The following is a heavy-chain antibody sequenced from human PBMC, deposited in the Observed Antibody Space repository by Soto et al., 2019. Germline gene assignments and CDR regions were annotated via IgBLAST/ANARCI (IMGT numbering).Heavy chain of an antibody. CDR1: GFTFDDYA. CDR3: AKVGTTREYDYYMDV. J-gene: IGHJ6*03. Sequence: EVQLVESGGGLVQPGRSLRLSCAASGFTFDDYAMHWVRQAPGKGLEWVSGISWNSGSIGYADSVKGRFTISRDNAKNSLYLERNSLRAEDTALYYCAKVGTTREYDYYMDVWGKGTTVTVSS. V-gene: IGHV3-9*01. D-gene: IGHD1-7*01. CDR2: ISWNSGSI.